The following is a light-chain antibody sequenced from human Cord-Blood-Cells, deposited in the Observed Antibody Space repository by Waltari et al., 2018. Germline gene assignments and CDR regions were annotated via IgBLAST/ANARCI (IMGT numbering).Light chain of an antibody. J-gene: IGKJ1*01. CDR1: QSISSW. Sequence: TLSASVGDRVTITCRASQSISSWLAWYQQKPGKAPKLLIYKASSLESGFPSRFSGSGSGTEFTLTISSLQPDDFATYYCQQYNSYSRTFGQGTKVEIK. CDR2: KAS. CDR3: QQYNSYSRT. V-gene: IGKV1-5*03.